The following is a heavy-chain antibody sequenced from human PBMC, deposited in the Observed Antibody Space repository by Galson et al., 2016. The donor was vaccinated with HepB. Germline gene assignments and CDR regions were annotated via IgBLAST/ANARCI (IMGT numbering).Heavy chain of an antibody. J-gene: IGHJ5*02. D-gene: IGHD2-8*01. CDR1: GFTFSSYG. Sequence: SLRLSCAASGFTFSSYGMHWVRQAPGEGLGWVALISYDGRLKYYADSVKGRFTISRDNSKNPLYLHMNSLRAEDTAVYYCAKDSGCPNTGCHNNWFDPWGQGTLVAVSS. CDR3: AKDSGCPNTGCHNNWFDP. V-gene: IGHV3-30*18. CDR2: ISYDGRLK.